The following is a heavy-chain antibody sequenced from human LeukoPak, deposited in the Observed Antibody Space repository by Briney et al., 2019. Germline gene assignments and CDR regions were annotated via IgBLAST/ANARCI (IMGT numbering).Heavy chain of an antibody. V-gene: IGHV1-2*02. CDR1: GYTFTGYY. CDR3: ARAPLWGYSSGWYSDRFDY. J-gene: IGHJ4*02. CDR2: IKPNSGGT. Sequence: ASVKVSCKASGYTFTGYYIHWVRQAPGQGLEWMGWIKPNSGGTNYAQRFQGRVTMTRDTSISTAYMELSRLRSDDTAVYYCARAPLWGYSSGWYSDRFDYWGQGTLVTVSS. D-gene: IGHD6-19*01.